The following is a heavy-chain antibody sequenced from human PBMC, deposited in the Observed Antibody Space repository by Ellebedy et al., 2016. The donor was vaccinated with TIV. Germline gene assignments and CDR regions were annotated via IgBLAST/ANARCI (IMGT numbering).Heavy chain of an antibody. D-gene: IGHD3-10*01. CDR1: GFTFSSYW. Sequence: GGSLRLSXAASGFTFSSYWMHWVRQAPGKGLVWVSRINSDGSSTSYADSVKGRFTISRDNAKNTLYLQMNSLKTEDTAVYYCTDLWPLGYWGQGTLVTVSS. CDR2: INSDGSST. J-gene: IGHJ4*02. V-gene: IGHV3-74*01. CDR3: TDLWPLGY.